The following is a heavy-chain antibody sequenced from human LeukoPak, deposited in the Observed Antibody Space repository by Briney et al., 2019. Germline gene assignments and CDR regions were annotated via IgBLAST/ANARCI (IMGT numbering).Heavy chain of an antibody. V-gene: IGHV3-21*01. CDR2: ISSSSSYI. J-gene: IGHJ4*02. Sequence: GGPLRLSCAASGFTFSSYSMNWVREAPGKGLEGVSSISSSSSYIYYADSVKGRFTISRDNAKNSLYLQMNSLRAEDTAVYYCASAYSSGWGLADGPASFDYWGQGTLVTVSS. D-gene: IGHD6-19*01. CDR3: ASAYSSGWGLADGPASFDY. CDR1: GFTFSSYS.